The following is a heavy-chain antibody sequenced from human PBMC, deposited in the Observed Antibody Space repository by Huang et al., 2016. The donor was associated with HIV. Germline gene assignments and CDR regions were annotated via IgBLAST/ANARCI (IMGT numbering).Heavy chain of an antibody. CDR3: AKDGTDGDYIGS. Sequence: QVQLVESGGGVVQSGRSLRLSCAASGFTFNKFGMHWVRQAPGKWIEWASVKSYDGNNKYYVESVKGRFTISRDNSKNTLYLQMSSLRAEDTAVYYCAKDGTDGDYIGSWGQGTLVIVSS. V-gene: IGHV3-30*18. CDR2: KSYDGNNK. D-gene: IGHD4-17*01. CDR1: GFTFNKFG. J-gene: IGHJ4*02.